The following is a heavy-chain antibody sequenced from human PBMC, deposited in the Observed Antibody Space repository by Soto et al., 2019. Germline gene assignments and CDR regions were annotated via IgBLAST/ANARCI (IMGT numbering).Heavy chain of an antibody. CDR3: ARVCGGDCHNGMDV. J-gene: IGHJ6*02. CDR2: ISQSGNT. CDR1: GGSISSSTY. Sequence: TLSLTCTVSGGSISSSTYWSWVRQPPGKGLEWIGDISQSGNTNYNPSLKRRLIKSLDTSKNQFSLKLTSVTAADTAVYYCARVCGGDCHNGMDVWGQGTTVTVS. V-gene: IGHV4-4*02. D-gene: IGHD2-21*02.